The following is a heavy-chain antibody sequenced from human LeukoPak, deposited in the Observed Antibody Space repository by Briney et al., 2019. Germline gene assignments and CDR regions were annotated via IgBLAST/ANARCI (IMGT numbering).Heavy chain of an antibody. CDR1: GFTFSDYY. CDR2: ISSGDSTI. D-gene: IGHD3-10*01. J-gene: IGHJ4*02. CDR3: ARDLGSVY. Sequence: GGSLRLSCTASGFTFSDYYMSWIRRAPGKGLEGGSYISSGDSTIYYAASVKGRFTMSRDNDKNSLYLQMNSLRAEDTAVYYCARDLGSVYWGQGTLVTVSS. V-gene: IGHV3-11*01.